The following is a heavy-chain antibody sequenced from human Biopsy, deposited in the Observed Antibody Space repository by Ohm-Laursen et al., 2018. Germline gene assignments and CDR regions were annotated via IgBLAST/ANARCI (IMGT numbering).Heavy chain of an antibody. CDR3: VKQWGGYNFDS. CDR1: GFTFHTYA. J-gene: IGHJ5*01. V-gene: IGHV3-23*01. Sequence: SLSLSCTSTGFTFHTYALNWVRQGPGQGLEWVAHIDVSDYNTYYADSVRGRFTISRDNSKQMVHLEINSLTADDTAVYYCVKQWGGYNFDSWGQGTLVTVSS. D-gene: IGHD1-14*01. CDR2: IDVSDYNT.